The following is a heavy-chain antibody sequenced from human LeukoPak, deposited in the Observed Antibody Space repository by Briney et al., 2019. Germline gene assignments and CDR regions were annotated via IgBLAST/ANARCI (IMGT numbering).Heavy chain of an antibody. CDR1: GGSISSYY. Sequence: SETLSLTCTVSGGSISSYYWSWIRQPPGKGLEWIGYIYYSGSTNYNPSLKSRVTISVDTSKNQFSLKLSSMTAADTAVYYCARRSGNSYYYYGMDVWGQGTTVTVSS. J-gene: IGHJ6*02. V-gene: IGHV4-59*08. CDR2: IYYSGST. CDR3: ARRSGNSYYYYGMDV. D-gene: IGHD3-10*01.